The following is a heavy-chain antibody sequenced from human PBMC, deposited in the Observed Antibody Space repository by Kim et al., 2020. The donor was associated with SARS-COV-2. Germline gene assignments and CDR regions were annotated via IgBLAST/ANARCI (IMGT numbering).Heavy chain of an antibody. CDR1: GGSISSSSYY. Sequence: SETLSLTCTVSGGSISSSSYYWGWIRQPPGKGLEWIGSIYYSGSTYYNPSLKSRVTISVDTSKNQFSLKLSSVTAADTAVYYCARDPYDFWSGYTYSNWFDPWGQGTLVTVSS. V-gene: IGHV4-39*07. D-gene: IGHD3-3*01. J-gene: IGHJ5*02. CDR2: IYYSGST. CDR3: ARDPYDFWSGYTYSNWFDP.